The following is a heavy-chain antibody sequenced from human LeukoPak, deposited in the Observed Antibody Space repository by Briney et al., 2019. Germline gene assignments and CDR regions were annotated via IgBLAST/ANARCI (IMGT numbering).Heavy chain of an antibody. J-gene: IGHJ1*01. V-gene: IGHV3-53*01. CDR2: IYSGGST. CDR3: ARQDRYRYYYDSSGHISH. D-gene: IGHD3-22*01. CDR1: GFTVSSNY. Sequence: QAGGSLRLSCAASGFTVSSNYMSWVRQAPGKGLQWVSVIYSGGSTYYADSVKGRFTISRDNSKNTLYLQMNSLRAEDTAVYYCARQDRYRYYYDSSGHISHWGQGTLVTVSS.